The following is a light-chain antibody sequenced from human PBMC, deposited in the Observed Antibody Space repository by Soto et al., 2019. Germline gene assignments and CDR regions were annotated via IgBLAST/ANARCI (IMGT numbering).Light chain of an antibody. V-gene: IGLV1-40*01. Sequence: QSVLTQPPSVSGARGQRVTISCTGSSSNIGAGYDVHWYQQLPGTAPKLLIYGNSNRPSGVPDRFSGSKSGTSASLAITGLQAEDEADYYCQSYDSSLSGVVFGGGTQLNVL. CDR1: SSNIGAGYD. CDR3: QSYDSSLSGVV. J-gene: IGLJ2*01. CDR2: GNS.